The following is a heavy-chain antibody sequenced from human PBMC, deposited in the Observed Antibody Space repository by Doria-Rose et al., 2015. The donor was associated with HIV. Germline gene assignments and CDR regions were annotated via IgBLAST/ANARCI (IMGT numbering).Heavy chain of an antibody. CDR1: GGSFSGYY. J-gene: IGHJ6*02. CDR2: IHHSGST. D-gene: IGHD1-1*01. CDR3: ARGLLRGGWNDVDYYYGMDV. Sequence: QVQLQESGAGLVKPSETLSLTCAVFGGSFSGYYWSWIRQPPGKGLEWIGEIHHSGSTHYKTSLKSRVNISLDTSKNLFSLKLSSVTAADTAVYYCARGLLRGGWNDVDYYYGMDVWGQGTTVTVSS. V-gene: IGHV4-34*01.